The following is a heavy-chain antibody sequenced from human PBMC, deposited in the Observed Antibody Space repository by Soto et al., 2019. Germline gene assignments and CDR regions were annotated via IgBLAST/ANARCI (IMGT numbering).Heavy chain of an antibody. V-gene: IGHV4-59*01. CDR2: IYYSGST. Sequence: SETLSLTCTVSGGSISSYYWSWIRQPPGKGLEWIGYIYYSGSTNYNPSLKSRVTISVDTSKNQFSLKLSSVTAADTAVYYCARTYNWNYGYYYGMDVGGQGTPVTVS. CDR1: GGSISSYY. J-gene: IGHJ6*02. D-gene: IGHD1-7*01. CDR3: ARTYNWNYGYYYGMDV.